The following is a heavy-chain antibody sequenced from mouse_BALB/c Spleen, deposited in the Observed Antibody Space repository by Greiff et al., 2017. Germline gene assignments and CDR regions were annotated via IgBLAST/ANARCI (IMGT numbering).Heavy chain of an antibody. V-gene: IGHV3-6*02. CDR1: GYSITSGYY. Sequence: VQLQQSGPGLVKPSQSLSLTCSVTGYSITSGYYWNWIRQFPGNKLEWMGYISYDGSNNYNPSLKNRISITRDTSKNQFFLKLNSVTTEDTATYYCARGTMITTGFDYWGQGTTLTVSS. CDR3: ARGTMITTGFDY. D-gene: IGHD2-4*01. CDR2: ISYDGSN. J-gene: IGHJ2*01.